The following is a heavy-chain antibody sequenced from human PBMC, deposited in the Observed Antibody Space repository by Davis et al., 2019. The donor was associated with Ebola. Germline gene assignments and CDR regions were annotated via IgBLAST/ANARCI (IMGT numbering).Heavy chain of an antibody. J-gene: IGHJ5*01. Sequence: GESLKISCAASGFTFRSYDMHWVRQATGKGLEWVSAIGAAGDTYYPVSVKGRFTISRENAKNSLYLQMNSLRAEDTAVYYCARAGFGSTWFDCWGQGIQVTVSS. CDR1: GFTFRSYD. CDR2: IGAAGDT. V-gene: IGHV3-13*01. D-gene: IGHD6-13*01. CDR3: ARAGFGSTWFDC.